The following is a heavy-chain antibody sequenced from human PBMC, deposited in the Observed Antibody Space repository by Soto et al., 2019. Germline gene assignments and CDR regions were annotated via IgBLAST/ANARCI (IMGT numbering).Heavy chain of an antibody. CDR3: ARALGILTGYFRP. CDR1: GRSISNRDTY. D-gene: IGHD3-9*01. J-gene: IGHJ5*02. Sequence: PSETLSLTCNVSGRSISNRDTYWSWIRRPPGKGLEWIGYIYYSGSTYYNPSLKSRVTFSIDTSKNQFFLNLKSVTAADTAVYYCARALGILTGYFRPWGQGTLVTVSS. V-gene: IGHV4-30-4*08. CDR2: IYYSGST.